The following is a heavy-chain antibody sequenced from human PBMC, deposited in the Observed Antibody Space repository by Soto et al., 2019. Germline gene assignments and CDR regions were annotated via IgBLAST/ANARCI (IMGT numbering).Heavy chain of an antibody. CDR3: AKGPSPAAIGATNWFDP. CDR1: GFTFSSYA. D-gene: IGHD2-2*01. Sequence: GGSVRLSXAASGFTFSSYAMSWVRQAPGKGLEWVSAISGSGGSTYYADSVKGRFTISRDNSKNTLYLQMNSLRAEDTAVYYCAKGPSPAAIGATNWFDPWGQGTLVTVSS. J-gene: IGHJ5*02. CDR2: ISGSGGST. V-gene: IGHV3-23*01.